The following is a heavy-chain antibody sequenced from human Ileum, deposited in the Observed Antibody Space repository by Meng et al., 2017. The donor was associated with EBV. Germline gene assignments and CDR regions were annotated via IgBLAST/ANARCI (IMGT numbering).Heavy chain of an antibody. D-gene: IGHD4-23*01. J-gene: IGHJ5*02. CDR2: IDHSGST. CDR1: GGSFTNYY. CDR3: ARYGRCSGNSFYCFDP. V-gene: IGHV4-34*01. Sequence: QVQVKQWGAGLLKPSETLSLPCAVYGGSFTNYYWTWIRQPPGKGLEWIGEIDHSGSTKYNPSLKGRVTISLDTSNNQFSLKLNSVTAADTALYYCARYGRCSGNSFYCFDPWGQGSLVTVSS.